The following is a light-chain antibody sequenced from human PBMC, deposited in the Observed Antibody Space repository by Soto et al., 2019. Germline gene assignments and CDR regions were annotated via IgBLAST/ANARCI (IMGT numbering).Light chain of an antibody. Sequence: QSALTQPASVSGSPGQSITISCTGTSSDVGSYNLVSWYQQHPGKAPKLMIYEGSKRPSGVSNRFSGSKSGNTASLTISGLQAEDEADYYCCSYAGSFRVVFGGGTQLTVL. CDR3: CSYAGSFRVV. J-gene: IGLJ2*01. CDR2: EGS. CDR1: SSDVGSYNL. V-gene: IGLV2-23*01.